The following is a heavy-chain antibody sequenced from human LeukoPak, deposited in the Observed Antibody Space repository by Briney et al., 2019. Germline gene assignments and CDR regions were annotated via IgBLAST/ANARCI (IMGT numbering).Heavy chain of an antibody. J-gene: IGHJ5*02. Sequence: ASVKVSCKASGHTYTSYYMHWVRQAPGQGLEGRGIINPSGGSTSYAQKFQGRVTMTRDTSTSTVYMELSSLRSEDTAVYYCARDGQVGATLLSWFDPWGQGTLVTVSS. CDR2: INPSGGST. D-gene: IGHD1-26*01. V-gene: IGHV1-46*01. CDR1: GHTYTSYY. CDR3: ARDGQVGATLLSWFDP.